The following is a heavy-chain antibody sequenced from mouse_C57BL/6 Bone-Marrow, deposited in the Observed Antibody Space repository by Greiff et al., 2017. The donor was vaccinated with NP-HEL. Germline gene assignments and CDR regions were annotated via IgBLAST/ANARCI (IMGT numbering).Heavy chain of an antibody. D-gene: IGHD2-2*01. CDR1: GYTFTSYW. V-gene: IGHV1-69*01. Sequence: QVHVKQPGAELVMPGASVKLSCKASGYTFTSYWMHWVKQRPGQGLEWIGELDPSDSYTNYNQKFKGKSTLTVDKSSSTAYMQLSSLTSEDSAVYYCARERSTMVTFDYWGQGTTLTVSS. CDR2: LDPSDSYT. J-gene: IGHJ2*01. CDR3: ARERSTMVTFDY.